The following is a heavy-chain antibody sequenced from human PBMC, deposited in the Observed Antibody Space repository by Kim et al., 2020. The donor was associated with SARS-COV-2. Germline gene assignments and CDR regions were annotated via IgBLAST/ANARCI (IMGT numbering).Heavy chain of an antibody. CDR3: ARDRSTTVAHNWLDP. V-gene: IGHV3-33*01. D-gene: IGHD4-4*01. CDR2: VWYDGSDK. CDR1: GFILRNYG. Sequence: GGSLRLSCAASGFILRNYGMHWARQAPGKGLEWVATVWYDGSDKYYAESVKGRFTISRDNSKNTVFLRMNSLGVEDTDLYYCARDRSTTVAHNWLDPWGQGTLVTVSS. J-gene: IGHJ5*02.